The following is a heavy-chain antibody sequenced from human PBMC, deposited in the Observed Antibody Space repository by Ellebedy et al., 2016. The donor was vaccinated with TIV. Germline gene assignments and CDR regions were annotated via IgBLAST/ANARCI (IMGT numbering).Heavy chain of an antibody. J-gene: IGHJ6*03. CDR2: MNPNSGNT. CDR1: GYTFTSYD. V-gene: IGHV1-8*01. CDR3: ARMYRITITIFGVSKRYYYYMDV. Sequence: ASVKVSCXASGYTFTSYDINWVRQATGQGLEWMGWMNPNSGNTGYAQKFQGRVTMTRNTSISTAYMELSSLRSEDTAVYYCARMYRITITIFGVSKRYYYYMDVWGKGTTVTVSS. D-gene: IGHD3-3*01.